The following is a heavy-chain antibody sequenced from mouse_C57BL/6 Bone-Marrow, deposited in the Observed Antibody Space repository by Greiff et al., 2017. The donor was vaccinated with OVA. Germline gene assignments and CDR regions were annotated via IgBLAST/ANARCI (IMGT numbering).Heavy chain of an antibody. CDR2: IYPGGGYT. J-gene: IGHJ2*01. CDR3: AAHYYGSSYYFDY. D-gene: IGHD1-1*01. CDR1: GYTFTNYW. Sequence: VQLQQSGAELVRPGTSVKMSCKASGYTFTNYWIGWAKQRPGHGLEWIGDIYPGGGYTNYNEKFKGKATLTADKSSSTAYMQFSSLTSEDSAIDYCAAHYYGSSYYFDYWGQGTTLTVSS. V-gene: IGHV1-63*01.